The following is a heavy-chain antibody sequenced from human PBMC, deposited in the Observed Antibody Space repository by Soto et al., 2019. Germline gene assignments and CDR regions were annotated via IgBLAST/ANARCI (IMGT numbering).Heavy chain of an antibody. D-gene: IGHD5-18*01. CDR2: LRPGGGST. J-gene: IGHJ4*02. V-gene: IGHV1-46*01. CDR3: ARGMDTAISLLDY. Sequence: GASVKVSFKASGYAFTRYYMHWVRQAPGQGLEWMGILRPGGGSTTYAQKFQGRVAMTKDTSTSTVYMELSSLRSEDTAVYYCARGMDTAISLLDYWGQGTLVTVSS. CDR1: GYAFTRYY.